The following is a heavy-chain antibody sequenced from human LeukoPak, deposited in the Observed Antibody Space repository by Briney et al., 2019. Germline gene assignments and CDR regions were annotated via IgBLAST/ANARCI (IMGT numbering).Heavy chain of an antibody. D-gene: IGHD3-10*01. CDR2: IYYSGST. J-gene: IGHJ4*02. CDR1: GGSISSSSYY. CDR3: ARPSAGSYHAPFDY. V-gene: IGHV4-39*07. Sequence: PSETLSLTCTVSGGSISSSSYYWGWIRQPPGKGLEWIGSIYYSGSTFYNPSLKSRLTISVDTSENQFSLKLRSVTAADTAVYYCARPSAGSYHAPFDYWGQGTLVTVSS.